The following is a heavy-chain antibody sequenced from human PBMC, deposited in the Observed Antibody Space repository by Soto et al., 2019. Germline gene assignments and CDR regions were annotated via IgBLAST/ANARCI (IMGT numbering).Heavy chain of an antibody. CDR2: VVVGSGLT. J-gene: IGHJ6*03. CDR3: ARVLGYSGYDYEDYYYYYMDV. V-gene: IGHV1-58*01. Sequence: GASVKVSCKASQFNLDTFRTSVVQWVRQARGQGLEWVGWVVVGSGLTNYAQQFQGKVTITWDMSTSTAYMELSSLRSEDTAVYYCARVLGYSGYDYEDYYYYYMDVWGKGTTVTVSS. CDR1: QFNLDTFRTSV. D-gene: IGHD5-12*01.